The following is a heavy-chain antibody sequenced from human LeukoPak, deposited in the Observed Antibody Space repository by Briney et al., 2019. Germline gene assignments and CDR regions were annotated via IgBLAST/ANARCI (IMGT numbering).Heavy chain of an antibody. CDR2: ISAYNGNT. CDR3: ARVHYGSGSYYNGYYYYMDV. D-gene: IGHD3-10*01. Sequence: ASVKVSCEASGYTFTSYGISWVRQAPGQGLEWMGWISAYNGNTNYAQKLQGRVTMTTDTSTSTAYMELRSLRSDDTAVYYCARVHYGSGSYYNGYYYYMDVWGKGTTVTVSS. J-gene: IGHJ6*03. V-gene: IGHV1-18*01. CDR1: GYTFTSYG.